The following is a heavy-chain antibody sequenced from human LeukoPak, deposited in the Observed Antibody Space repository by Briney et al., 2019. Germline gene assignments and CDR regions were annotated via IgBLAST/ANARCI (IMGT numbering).Heavy chain of an antibody. Sequence: PPETLCLSCAVYGGSFSGYYWSWIRQPPGKGLEWVGEINHSGSTNYNPSVKSRVTISVDTSKNQFSLKLSSVTAADTAVYYCAREERSTSVGFDYWGQGTLVTVSS. CDR2: INHSGST. V-gene: IGHV4-34*01. CDR1: GGSFSGYY. CDR3: AREERSTSVGFDY. J-gene: IGHJ4*02. D-gene: IGHD2-2*01.